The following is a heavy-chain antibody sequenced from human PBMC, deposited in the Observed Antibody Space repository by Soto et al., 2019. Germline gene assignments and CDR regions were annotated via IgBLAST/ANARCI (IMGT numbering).Heavy chain of an antibody. CDR1: GFTFSDYY. Sequence: GGSLRLSCAASGFTFSDYYMSWIRQAPGKGLEWVSYISSSGSTIYYADSVKGRFTISRDNAKNSLYLQMNSLRAEDTAVYYCARSTYDYIWGSYRPDYWGQGTLVTVSS. D-gene: IGHD3-16*02. V-gene: IGHV3-11*01. CDR2: ISSSGSTI. CDR3: ARSTYDYIWGSYRPDY. J-gene: IGHJ4*02.